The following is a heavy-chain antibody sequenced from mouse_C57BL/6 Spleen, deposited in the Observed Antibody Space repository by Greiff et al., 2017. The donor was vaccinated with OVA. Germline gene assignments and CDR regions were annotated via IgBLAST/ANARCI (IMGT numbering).Heavy chain of an antibody. J-gene: IGHJ4*01. CDR1: GYTFTGYW. Sequence: QVQLKQSGAELVKPGASVKLSCKASGYTFTGYWMQWVKQRPGQGLEWIGEIDPSDSYTNYNQKFKGKATLTVDTSSSTAYMQLSSLTSEDSAVYYCARSYYGSSPHAMDYWGQGTSVTVSS. D-gene: IGHD1-1*01. CDR2: IDPSDSYT. CDR3: ARSYYGSSPHAMDY. V-gene: IGHV1-50*01.